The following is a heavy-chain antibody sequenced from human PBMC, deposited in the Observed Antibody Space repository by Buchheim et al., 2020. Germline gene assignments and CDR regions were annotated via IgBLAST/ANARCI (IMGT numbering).Heavy chain of an antibody. CDR2: ISGTSDSI. Sequence: EIHLVQSGGGLVKPGGSVRLSCAASGFTFGGFSMNWVRQIPGRGLEWVSSISGTSDSIYYADPVKGRFTISRDNPQNSLHLQMNSLTPEDTAIYYCARDYIGVSSWFDSWGQGTL. V-gene: IGHV3-21*06. CDR3: ARDYIGVSSWFDS. CDR1: GFTFGGFS. D-gene: IGHD3-3*01. J-gene: IGHJ5*01.